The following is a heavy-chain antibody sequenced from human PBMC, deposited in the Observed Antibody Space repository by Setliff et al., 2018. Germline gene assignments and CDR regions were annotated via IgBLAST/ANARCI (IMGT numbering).Heavy chain of an antibody. V-gene: IGHV3-64*02. CDR2: ISSNGSST. CDR1: GFTFSNYW. D-gene: IGHD3-3*01. J-gene: IGHJ4*02. CDR3: ALDTFWSGYYSPDYFDY. Sequence: AGGSLRLSCAASGFTFSNYWMNWVRQAPGKGLEYVSAISSNGSSTYYADSVKGRFTISRDNSKNTLYLQMNSLRAEDTAVYYCALDTFWSGYYSPDYFDYWGQGTLVTVSS.